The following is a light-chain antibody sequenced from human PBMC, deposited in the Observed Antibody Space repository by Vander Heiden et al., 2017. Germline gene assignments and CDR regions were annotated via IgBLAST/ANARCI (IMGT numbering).Light chain of an antibody. Sequence: SYKLTQPPSVSVSPGQTASITCSGDKLGDKYACWYQQKPGQSPVLVIYQDSKRPSGIPERFSGSNSGNTATLTISGTQAMDEADYYCQAWDSTYVVFGGGTKLTVL. V-gene: IGLV3-1*01. CDR1: KLGDKY. J-gene: IGLJ2*01. CDR2: QDS. CDR3: QAWDSTYVV.